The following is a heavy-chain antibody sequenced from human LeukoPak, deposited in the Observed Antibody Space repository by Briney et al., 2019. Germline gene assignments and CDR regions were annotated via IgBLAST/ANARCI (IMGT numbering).Heavy chain of an antibody. CDR2: IYSSGTA. V-gene: IGHV4-39*01. CDR3: ARRQTVPAATYYYYYGMDV. CDR1: GGSISGSLYY. Sequence: SETLSLTCTVSGGSISGSLYYWGWIRQPPGKGLEWLGSIYSSGTAHYNPSLKSRLTISVDSSMNQFSLKLTSVTPADTAVYYCARRQTVPAATYYYYYGMDVWGQGTTVTVSS. D-gene: IGHD2-2*01. J-gene: IGHJ6*02.